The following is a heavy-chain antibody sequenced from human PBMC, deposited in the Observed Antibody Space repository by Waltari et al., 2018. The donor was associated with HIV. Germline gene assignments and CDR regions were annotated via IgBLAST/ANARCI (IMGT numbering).Heavy chain of an antibody. D-gene: IGHD2-8*02. J-gene: IGHJ5*02. V-gene: IGHV3-23*01. CDR2: ISGVGGTT. Sequence: EVQLLQSGGELVQPGGSLRLSWAASGFTFSNYAMNWVRQDQGKGLEWVGSISGVGGTTYYAGSVKGRFTVARDNSKNTLYLQMNSLRVEDTAMYYCTKDQTGAADSWGQGTQVTVPS. CDR3: TKDQTGAADS. CDR1: GFTFSNYA.